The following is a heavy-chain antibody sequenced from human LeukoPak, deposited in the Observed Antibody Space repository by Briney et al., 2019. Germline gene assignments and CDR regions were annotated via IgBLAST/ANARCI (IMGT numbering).Heavy chain of an antibody. CDR1: GGSISSYY. D-gene: IGHD1-26*01. V-gene: IGHV4-59*01. J-gene: IGHJ4*02. CDR2: IYYSGST. Sequence: SETLSLTRAVSGGSISSYYWSWIRPPPGRGLEWSGYIYYSGSTNYNPSLKSRVTISVDTSKNQFSLKLSSVTAADTAVYYCARGGSYYLFDDWGEGTLVTVSS. CDR3: ARGGSYYLFDD.